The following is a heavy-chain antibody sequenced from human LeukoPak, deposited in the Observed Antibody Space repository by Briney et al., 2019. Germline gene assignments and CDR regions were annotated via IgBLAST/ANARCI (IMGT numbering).Heavy chain of an antibody. Sequence: GGSLRLSCAASGFTFSSYWMNWARQAPGKGLEWVSAISGSGGSTYYADSVKGRFTISRDNSKNTLYLQMNSLRAEDTAVYYCAKGLDYYYGMDVWGQGTTVTVSS. J-gene: IGHJ6*02. D-gene: IGHD3-16*01. CDR1: GFTFSSYW. CDR3: AKGLDYYYGMDV. CDR2: ISGSGGST. V-gene: IGHV3-23*01.